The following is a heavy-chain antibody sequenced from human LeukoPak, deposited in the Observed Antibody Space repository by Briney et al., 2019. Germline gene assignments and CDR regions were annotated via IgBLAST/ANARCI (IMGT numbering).Heavy chain of an antibody. Sequence: PSETLSLTCTVSGGSITGYYWSWIRQPAGKGLEWIGRIYTIGRINYNPSLESRVTMSVDTSKNQFSLKLNSVTAADTAVYYCARDSSGSTPSLPGTNWFNPWGQGTLVTVSS. CDR3: ARDSSGSTPSLPGTNWFNP. J-gene: IGHJ5*02. D-gene: IGHD1-1*01. CDR1: GGSITGYY. V-gene: IGHV4-4*07. CDR2: IYTIGRI.